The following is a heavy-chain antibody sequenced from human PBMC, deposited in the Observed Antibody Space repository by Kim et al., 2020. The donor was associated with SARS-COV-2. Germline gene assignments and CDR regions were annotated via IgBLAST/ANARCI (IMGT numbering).Heavy chain of an antibody. Sequence: ASVKVSCKASGYTFTSYAMNWVRQAPGQGLEWMGWINTNTGNPTYAQGFTGRFVFSLDTSVSTAYLQISSLKAEETAVYYCARPPKYYDILTGYYRVDAFDIWGQGTMVTVSS. J-gene: IGHJ3*02. CDR3: ARPPKYYDILTGYYRVDAFDI. D-gene: IGHD3-9*01. V-gene: IGHV7-4-1*02. CDR2: INTNTGNP. CDR1: GYTFTSYA.